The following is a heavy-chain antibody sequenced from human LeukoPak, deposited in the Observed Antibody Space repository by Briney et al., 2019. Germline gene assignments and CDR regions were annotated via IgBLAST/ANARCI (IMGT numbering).Heavy chain of an antibody. CDR2: MNPNSGNT. CDR1: GYTLTSYD. CDR3: ARDDYYGSGSYYNLCDY. V-gene: IGHV1-8*01. J-gene: IGHJ4*02. D-gene: IGHD3-10*01. Sequence: GASVKVSCKASGYTLTSYDINWVRQATGQGLEWMGWMNPNSGNTGYAQKFQGRVTMTRTTSISTAYMELSSLRSEDTAVYYCARDDYYGSGSYYNLCDYWGQGTLVTVSS.